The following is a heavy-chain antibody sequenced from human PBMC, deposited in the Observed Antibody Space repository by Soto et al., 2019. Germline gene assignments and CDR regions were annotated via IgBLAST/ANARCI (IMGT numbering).Heavy chain of an antibody. CDR2: ISYDGSNK. V-gene: IGHV3-30*18. CDR3: AKTPTVYGSGSYSDY. Sequence: PGGSLRLSCAASGFTFSSYGMHWVRQAPGKGLEWVAVISYDGSNKYYADSVKCRFTISRDNSKNTLYLQMNSLRAEDTALYYCAKTPTVYGSGSYSDYWGQGTLVTVSS. J-gene: IGHJ4*02. D-gene: IGHD3-10*01. CDR1: GFTFSSYG.